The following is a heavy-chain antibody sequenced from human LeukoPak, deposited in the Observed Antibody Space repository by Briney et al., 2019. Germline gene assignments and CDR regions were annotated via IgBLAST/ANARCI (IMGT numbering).Heavy chain of an antibody. CDR2: IYYSGST. Sequence: SQTLSLTCTVSGGSISRGDYYWSWIRQPPGKGLEWIGYIYYSGSTYYNPSLKSRVTISVDTSKNQFSLKLSSVTAADTAVYYCASTAYCGGDCYSPRYFDYWGQGTLVTVTS. CDR3: ASTAYCGGDCYSPRYFDY. J-gene: IGHJ4*02. V-gene: IGHV4-30-4*01. CDR1: GGSISRGDYY. D-gene: IGHD2-21*02.